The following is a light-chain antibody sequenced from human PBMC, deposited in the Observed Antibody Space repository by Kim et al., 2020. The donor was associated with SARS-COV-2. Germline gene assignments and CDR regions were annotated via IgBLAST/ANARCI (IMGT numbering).Light chain of an antibody. Sequence: SAFVGDTVTITCRASQIIRSWLAWYQQKPGKAPKLLIYDASSLESGVPSRFSGSGSGTEFTLTISSLQPDDFATYYCQQYNSYLYAFGQGTKLEI. CDR3: QQYNSYLYA. CDR2: DAS. CDR1: QIIRSW. J-gene: IGKJ2*01. V-gene: IGKV1-5*01.